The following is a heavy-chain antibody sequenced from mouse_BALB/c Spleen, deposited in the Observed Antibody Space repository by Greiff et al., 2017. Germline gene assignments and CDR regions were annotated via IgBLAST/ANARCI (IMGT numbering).Heavy chain of an antibody. Sequence: VHVKQSGPELVKPGASVKISCKASGYSFTGYFMNWVMQSHGKSLEWIGRINPYNGDTFYNQKFKGKATLTVDKSSSTAHMELRSLASEDSAVYYCAKEEFAYWGQGTLVTVSA. CDR3: AKEEFAY. V-gene: IGHV1-20*02. CDR1: GYSFTGYF. CDR2: INPYNGDT. J-gene: IGHJ3*01.